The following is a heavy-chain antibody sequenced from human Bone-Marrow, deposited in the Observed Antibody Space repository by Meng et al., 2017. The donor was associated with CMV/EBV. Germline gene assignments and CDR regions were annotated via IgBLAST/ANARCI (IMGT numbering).Heavy chain of an antibody. J-gene: IGHJ6*02. CDR2: INHSGST. D-gene: IGHD3-10*01. V-gene: IGHV4-34*01. CDR3: ARGPYYGSVLSGYYYYGMDV. Sequence: ESLKISCAVYGGSFSGYYWSWVRQPPGKGLEWIGEINHSGSTNYNPSLKSRVTISVDTSKNQFSLKLSSVTAADTAVYYCARGPYYGSVLSGYYYYGMDVWGQGTTVSLL. CDR1: GGSFSGYY.